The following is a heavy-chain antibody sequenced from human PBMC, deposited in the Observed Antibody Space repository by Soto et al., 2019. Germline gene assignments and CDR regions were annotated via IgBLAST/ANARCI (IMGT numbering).Heavy chain of an antibody. CDR1: GFTFSTYA. Sequence: EVQLLESGGGLVQPGQSLRISCAASGFTFSTYALTWVRQPPGKGLEWVAAITGSGAPANYADSVKGRFTISRDNSKNTLYLQMNSLTAEDTDVYFCAKDPNGDYVGAFDFWGRGTMVTVSS. J-gene: IGHJ3*01. CDR2: ITGSGAPA. CDR3: AKDPNGDYVGAFDF. D-gene: IGHD4-17*01. V-gene: IGHV3-23*01.